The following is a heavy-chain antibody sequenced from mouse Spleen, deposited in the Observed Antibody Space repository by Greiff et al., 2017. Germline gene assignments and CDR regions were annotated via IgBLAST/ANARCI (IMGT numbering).Heavy chain of an antibody. V-gene: IGHV1-76*01. J-gene: IGHJ2*01. CDR2: IYPGSGNT. CDR3: ARKNSLNYYGSLHFDY. D-gene: IGHD1-1*01. CDR1: GYTFTDYY. Sequence: VKLQQSGAELVRPGASVKLSCKASGYTFTDYYINWVKQRPGQGLEWIARIYPGSGNTYYNEKFKGKATLTAEKSSSTAYMQLSSLTSEDSAVYFCARKNSLNYYGSLHFDYWGQGTTLTVSS.